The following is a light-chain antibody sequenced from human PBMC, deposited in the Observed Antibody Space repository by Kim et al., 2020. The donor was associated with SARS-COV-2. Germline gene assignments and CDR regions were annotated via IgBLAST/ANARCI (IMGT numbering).Light chain of an antibody. V-gene: IGLV2-8*01. CDR1: SSDVGGYNY. J-gene: IGLJ3*02. Sequence: GQPVPLCCAGPSSDVGGYNYVSWYQQQPGKGPKLMIYEVGQRPSGVPDRFSGSKSGDTASLTVSGLQAEDEADYYCSSYASNIAWVFGGGTKLTVL. CDR3: SSYASNIAWV. CDR2: EVG.